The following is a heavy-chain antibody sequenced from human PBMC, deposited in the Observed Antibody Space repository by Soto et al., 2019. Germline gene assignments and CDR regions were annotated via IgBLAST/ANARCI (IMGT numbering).Heavy chain of an antibody. CDR3: ARGYSAIEY. D-gene: IGHD2-21*01. J-gene: IGHJ4*02. Sequence: QVQLVESGGGLVKPGGSLRLSCAASGFTFTDDYMTWVRQAPGKGLEWISYISGSGGTIYYADSVKGRFTISRDNAKTSLYLQMNTLRAEDSDLYYCARGYSAIEYWGQGTPVTVSS. CDR2: ISGSGGTI. V-gene: IGHV3-11*01. CDR1: GFTFTDDY.